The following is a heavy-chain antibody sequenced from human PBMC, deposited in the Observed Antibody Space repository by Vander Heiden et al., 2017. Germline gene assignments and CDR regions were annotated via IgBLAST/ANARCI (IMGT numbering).Heavy chain of an antibody. CDR3: ARAITVTPGGDY. CDR2: IKEDGSQT. J-gene: IGHJ4*02. Sequence: EVQLVESGGGLVQPGGSLRLSCAASGFTFSSYWMHWVRQAPGGGLEWVADIKEDGSQTYYVDSVRGRFTISRDNAKNSLYLQMNSLRAEDTAVYYCARAITVTPGGDYWGQGPLVTVSS. D-gene: IGHD4-17*01. CDR1: GFTFSSYW. V-gene: IGHV3-7*01.